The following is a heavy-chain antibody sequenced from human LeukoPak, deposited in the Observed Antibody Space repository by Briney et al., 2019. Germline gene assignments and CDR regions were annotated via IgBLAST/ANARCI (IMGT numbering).Heavy chain of an antibody. V-gene: IGHV1-69*02. J-gene: IGHJ4*03. D-gene: IGHD6-19*01. CDR2: IIPLVDIT. CDR3: ATSSGPIAVPGKGYFHF. CDR1: GDSFSTYS. Sequence: ASVKVSCKASGDSFSTYSISWVHQAPGQGLEWMGRIIPLVDITDYAQKFQGRLTITADKSTNIAYMELISLRSEDAAVYYCATSSGPIAVPGKGYFHFWGQGTLVTVSS.